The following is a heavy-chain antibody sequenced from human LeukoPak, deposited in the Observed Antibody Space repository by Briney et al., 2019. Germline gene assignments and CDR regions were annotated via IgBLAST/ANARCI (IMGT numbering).Heavy chain of an antibody. J-gene: IGHJ4*02. V-gene: IGHV4-34*01. CDR2: INHSGST. D-gene: IGHD3-22*01. CDR1: GGSFSGYY. Sequence: PSETLSLTCAVYGGSFSGYYWSWIRQPPGKGLEWIGEINHSGSTNYNPSLKSRVTISVDTSKNQFSLKLSSVTAADTAVYYCARHFWYDSSGYFYYFGYWGQGTLVTVSS. CDR3: ARHFWYDSSGYFYYFGY.